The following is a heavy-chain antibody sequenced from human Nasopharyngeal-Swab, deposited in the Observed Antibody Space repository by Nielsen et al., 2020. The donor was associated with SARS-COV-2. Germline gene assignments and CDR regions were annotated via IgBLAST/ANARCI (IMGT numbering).Heavy chain of an antibody. J-gene: IGHJ6*02. CDR3: ARGVLVRGVLAHFYYYAMDV. CDR2: ISSSSGIR. Sequence: VRQAPGKGLEWVSYISSSSGIRYYADSVKGRFSISRDNAKNSLYLQMNSLRDEDTAVYYCARGVLVRGVLAHFYYYAMDVWGQGTTVTVSS. D-gene: IGHD3-10*01. V-gene: IGHV3-48*02.